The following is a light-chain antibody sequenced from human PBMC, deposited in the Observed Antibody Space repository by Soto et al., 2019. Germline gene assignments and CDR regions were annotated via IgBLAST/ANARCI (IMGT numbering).Light chain of an antibody. J-gene: IGKJ1*01. CDR2: KAS. CDR1: QTISRW. Sequence: DTQMTQSPSTLSASVGDRVTITCRASQTISRWVAWYQQKPGKAPKLLIYKASSLESGVPSRFSGSGSGTEFTLTISSLQPDDFATYYCQQYNSYSFGQGTKVEIK. CDR3: QQYNSYS. V-gene: IGKV1-5*03.